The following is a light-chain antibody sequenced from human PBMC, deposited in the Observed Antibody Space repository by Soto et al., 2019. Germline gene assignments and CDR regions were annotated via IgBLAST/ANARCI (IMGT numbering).Light chain of an antibody. V-gene: IGKV1-17*01. CDR1: QGIRND. Sequence: DIQMTQSPSSLSASVGDRVTITCRASQGIRNDLAWYQQKPGKAPKRLIYAASSLQSGVPSRFSGSGSGTEFPLTISSLQPADFATYYCLQHTNYPPLTFGQGTRLEMK. J-gene: IGKJ5*01. CDR2: AAS. CDR3: LQHTNYPPLT.